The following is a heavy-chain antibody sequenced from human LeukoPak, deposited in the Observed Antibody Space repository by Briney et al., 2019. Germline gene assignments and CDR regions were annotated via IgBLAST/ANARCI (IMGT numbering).Heavy chain of an antibody. CDR3: ATGHCGGDCYDAFDI. Sequence: PSETLSLTCTVSGGSISGSSYYWGWIRQPPGKGLEWIGSIYYSGSTYYNPSLKSRVTISVDTSKNQFSLKLSSVTAADTAVYYCATGHCGGDCYDAFDIWGQGTMVTVSS. D-gene: IGHD2-21*01. J-gene: IGHJ3*02. V-gene: IGHV4-39*07. CDR1: GGSISGSSYY. CDR2: IYYSGST.